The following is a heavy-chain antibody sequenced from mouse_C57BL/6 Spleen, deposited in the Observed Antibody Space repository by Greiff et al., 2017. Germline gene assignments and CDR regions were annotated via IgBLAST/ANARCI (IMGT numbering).Heavy chain of an antibody. CDR3: ARAPDYYGSSYGWFAY. Sequence: QVQLQQSGAELVKPGASVKISCKASGYAFSSYWMNWVKQRPGKGLEWIGQIYPGDGDTNYNGKFKGKATLTADKSSSTASMQLGSLTSEDSAVYFCARAPDYYGSSYGWFAYWGQGTLVTVSA. V-gene: IGHV1-80*01. D-gene: IGHD1-1*01. CDR2: IYPGDGDT. J-gene: IGHJ3*01. CDR1: GYAFSSYW.